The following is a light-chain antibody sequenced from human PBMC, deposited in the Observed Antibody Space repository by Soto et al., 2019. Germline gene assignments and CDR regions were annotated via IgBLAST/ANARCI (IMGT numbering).Light chain of an antibody. Sequence: QLVLTQSPSASASLGASVKLTCTLSSGHSSYAIAWHQQQPEKGPRYLMKLNSDGSHSKGDGIPDRFSGSSSGAERYLTISSLPFEGEADYYCQTWGTGIVVFGGGTKLTVL. CDR3: QTWGTGIVV. CDR2: LNSDGSH. CDR1: SGHSSYA. V-gene: IGLV4-69*01. J-gene: IGLJ2*01.